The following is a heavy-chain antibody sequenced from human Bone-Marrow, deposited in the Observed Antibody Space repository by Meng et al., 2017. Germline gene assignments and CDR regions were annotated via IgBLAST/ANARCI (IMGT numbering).Heavy chain of an antibody. V-gene: IGHV1-3*01. J-gene: IGHJ3*02. CDR2: INAGNGNT. CDR1: GYTFTSYA. D-gene: IGHD5-24*01. Sequence: ASVKVSCKASGYTFTSYAMHWVRQAPGQRLEWMGWINAGNGNTKYSQKFQGRVTITRDTSASTAYMELSSLRSEDTAVYYCARAGDGYNYLDAFDIWGQETMVTVSS. CDR3: ARAGDGYNYLDAFDI.